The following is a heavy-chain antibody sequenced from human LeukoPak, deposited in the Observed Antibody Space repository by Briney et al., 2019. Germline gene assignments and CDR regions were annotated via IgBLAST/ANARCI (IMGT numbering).Heavy chain of an antibody. CDR1: GFTFSSYA. CDR2: ISGGGST. Sequence: GGSLRLSCAASGFTFSSYAMSWVRRAPGKGLEWVSAISGGGSTYYADSVKGRFTISRDNSKNTLYLQMNSPRAEDTAVYYCAKDDADGSFDYWGQGTLVTVSS. J-gene: IGHJ4*02. D-gene: IGHD5-24*01. CDR3: AKDDADGSFDY. V-gene: IGHV3-23*01.